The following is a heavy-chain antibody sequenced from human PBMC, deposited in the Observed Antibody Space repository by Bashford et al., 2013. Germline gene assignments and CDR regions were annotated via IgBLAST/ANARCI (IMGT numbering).Heavy chain of an antibody. CDR2: VNPNSGDT. J-gene: IGHJ5*02. CDR1: GYSFTGYY. Sequence: ASVKVSCKASGYSFTGYYVHWLRKTPGPGLEWMGWVNPNSGDTNYAQKFQGRVTMTRDTSISTAYMELSRLTSDDTAVYYCARFSRREPLTLDPWAREPWSPSPQ. D-gene: IGHD1-14*01. V-gene: IGHV1-2*02. CDR3: ARFSRREPLTLDP.